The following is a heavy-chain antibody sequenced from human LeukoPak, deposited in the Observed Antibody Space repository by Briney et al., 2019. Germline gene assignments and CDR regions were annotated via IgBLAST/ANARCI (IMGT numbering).Heavy chain of an antibody. Sequence: SETLSLTCTVSGGSMSPFYWSWIRQPPGKGLEWIGYVYTTGSTKYNPSLNSRVAISADTSKNHFSLKLKSVTAADTAVYFCARHEARAFDYWGQGTLVTVSS. CDR2: VYTTGST. J-gene: IGHJ4*02. D-gene: IGHD3-10*01. CDR1: GGSMSPFY. CDR3: ARHEARAFDY. V-gene: IGHV4-4*09.